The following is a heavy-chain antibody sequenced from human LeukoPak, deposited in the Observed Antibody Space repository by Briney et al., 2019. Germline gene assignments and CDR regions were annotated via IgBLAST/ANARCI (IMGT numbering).Heavy chain of an antibody. D-gene: IGHD3-10*01. J-gene: IGHJ1*01. CDR3: ARDTDYYGSGRHGYFDH. CDR1: GLTISNNF. V-gene: IGHV3-66*01. CDR2: IYIGGST. Sequence: PGGSLRLSCAASGLTISNNFMGWVRQAPGKGLEWVSLIYIGGSTYSADSVKGRFTISRDNSKNTLHLQMNSLRAEDTAVYYCARDTDYYGSGRHGYFDHWGQGTLVTVSS.